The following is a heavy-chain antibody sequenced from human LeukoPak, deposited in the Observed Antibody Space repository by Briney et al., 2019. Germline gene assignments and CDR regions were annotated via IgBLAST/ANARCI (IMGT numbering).Heavy chain of an antibody. V-gene: IGHV1-69*05. CDR2: IIPIFGTA. D-gene: IGHD4-17*01. CDR1: GGTFSSYA. Sequence: ASVKVSCKASGGTFSSYAISWVRQAPGQGLEWMGGIIPIFGTANYAQKFQGRVTMTTDTSTSTAYMELRSLRSDDTAVYYCARSYGDYVEIDYWGQGTLVTVSS. CDR3: ARSYGDYVEIDY. J-gene: IGHJ4*02.